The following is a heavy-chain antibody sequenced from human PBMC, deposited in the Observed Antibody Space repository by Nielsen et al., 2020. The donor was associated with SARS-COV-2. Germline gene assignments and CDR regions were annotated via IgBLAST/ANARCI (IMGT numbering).Heavy chain of an antibody. J-gene: IGHJ4*02. CDR3: ARQSRITMVRGVPPYYFDY. V-gene: IGHV5-10-1*01. D-gene: IGHD3-10*01. CDR2: IDPSDSYT. Sequence: GESLKISCKGSGYSFTSYWISWVRQMPGKGLEWMGRIDPSDSYTNYSPSFQGHVTISADKSVSTAYLQWSSLKASDTAMYYCARQSRITMVRGVPPYYFDYWGQGTLVTVSS. CDR1: GYSFTSYW.